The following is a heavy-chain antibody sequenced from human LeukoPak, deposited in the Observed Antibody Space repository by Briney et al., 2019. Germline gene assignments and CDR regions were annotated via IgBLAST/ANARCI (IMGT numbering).Heavy chain of an antibody. CDR2: INHSGST. CDR1: GGSISSYY. V-gene: IGHV4-34*01. Sequence: SETLSLTCTVSGGSISSYYWSWIRQPPGKGLEWIGEINHSGSTNYNPSLKSRVTISVDTSKNQFSLKLSSVTAADTAVYYCARGPRRITIFGVENYYYMDVWGKGTTVTVSS. CDR3: ARGPRRITIFGVENYYYMDV. J-gene: IGHJ6*03. D-gene: IGHD3-3*01.